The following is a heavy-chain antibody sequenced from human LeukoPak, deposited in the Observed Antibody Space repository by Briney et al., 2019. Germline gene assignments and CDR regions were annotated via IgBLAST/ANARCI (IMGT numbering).Heavy chain of an antibody. CDR3: AKGANLCSSSWYCLYYYMDV. CDR2: INQDGSEK. J-gene: IGHJ6*03. CDR1: GFTFSSYW. Sequence: GGSLRLSCAASGFTFSSYWMNWVRQAPGKGLEWVANINQDGSEKYYVDSVRGRFTISRDNAQNSLYLQMNSLRAEDTAVYYCAKGANLCSSSWYCLYYYMDVWGKGTTVTVSS. V-gene: IGHV3-7*03. D-gene: IGHD6-13*01.